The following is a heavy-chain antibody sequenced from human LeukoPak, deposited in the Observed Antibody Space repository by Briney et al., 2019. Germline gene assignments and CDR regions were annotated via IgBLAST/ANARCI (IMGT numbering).Heavy chain of an antibody. V-gene: IGHV3-66*01. D-gene: IGHD3-22*01. CDR1: ELTVSSNH. Sequence: PGGSLRLSCASSELTVSSNHMTWVRQAPGKGLEWVSLMFGRGSKYYTDSVKGRFTISRDSSKNMLYLQMNSLRAEDTAVYYCVRVANLYDSSGQFDYWGQGTLVTVSS. CDR3: VRVANLYDSSGQFDY. J-gene: IGHJ4*02. CDR2: MFGRGSK.